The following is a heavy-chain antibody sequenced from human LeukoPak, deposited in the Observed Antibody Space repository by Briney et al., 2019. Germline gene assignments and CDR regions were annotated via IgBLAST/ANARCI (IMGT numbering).Heavy chain of an antibody. J-gene: IGHJ4*02. V-gene: IGHV3-30-3*01. D-gene: IGHD2-8*01. CDR2: ISYDGSNK. Sequence: GGSLRLSCAASGFTFSSYAMHWVRQAPGKGLEWVAVISYDGSNKYYADSVKGRFTISRDNSKNTLYLQMNSLRAEDTAVYYCASSSVLMVYAGPHDYWGQGTLVTVSS. CDR3: ASSSVLMVYAGPHDY. CDR1: GFTFSSYA.